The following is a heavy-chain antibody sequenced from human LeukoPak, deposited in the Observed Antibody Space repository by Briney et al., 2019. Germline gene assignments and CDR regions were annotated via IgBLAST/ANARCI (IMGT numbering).Heavy chain of an antibody. J-gene: IGHJ4*02. D-gene: IGHD3-16*02. CDR1: GFTFSSYW. CDR2: IKQDATEQ. CDR3: ARVLGSSEDYVWGSYRF. Sequence: PGGSLRLSCAASGFTFSSYWMSWVRQAPGKGLEWVANIKQDATEQYYVESAKGRFTISRDNTKNSLYLQVNSLRAEDTAVYYCARVLGSSEDYVWGSYRFWGQGTLVTVSS. V-gene: IGHV3-7*01.